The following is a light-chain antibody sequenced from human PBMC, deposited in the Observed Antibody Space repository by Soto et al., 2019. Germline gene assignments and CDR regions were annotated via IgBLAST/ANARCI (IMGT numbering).Light chain of an antibody. Sequence: QSALTQPASVSGAPGQSIAISCTGTSSDVGGHNYVSWYQQPPGKAPKLMIYEFSNRPSGVSNRFSGSKSGNTASLTISGLQAEDEADYYCSSYTTSSTLDVVFGGGTKLTVL. CDR3: SSYTTSSTLDVV. CDR1: SSDVGGHNY. J-gene: IGLJ2*01. V-gene: IGLV2-14*01. CDR2: EFS.